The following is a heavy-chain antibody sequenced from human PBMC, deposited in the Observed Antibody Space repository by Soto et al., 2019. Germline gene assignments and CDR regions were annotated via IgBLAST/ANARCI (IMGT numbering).Heavy chain of an antibody. D-gene: IGHD1-26*01. CDR2: VIPLLDAS. Sequence: QVQLVQSGAEVKKPGSSVKISCTASGDTFNDRTCTWVRRAPGQGLEWMGRVIPLLDASNYAEKFQDRVTITADKSTNTAYMELSGLKSEDSAIYDCASGKTQMTQDRIGVYYYMAVWSKGTTVTV. CDR1: GDTFNDRT. V-gene: IGHV1-69*08. J-gene: IGHJ6*03. CDR3: ASGKTQMTQDRIGVYYYMAV.